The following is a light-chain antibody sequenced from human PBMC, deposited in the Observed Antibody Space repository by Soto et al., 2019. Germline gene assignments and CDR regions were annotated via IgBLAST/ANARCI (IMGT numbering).Light chain of an antibody. CDR3: SSYAGSNVYV. CDR1: SSDVGGYNL. CDR2: EVS. V-gene: IGLV2-8*01. J-gene: IGLJ1*01. Sequence: QSVLTQPPSASGSPGQSVTLSCTGTSSDVGGYNLVSWYQQHPGKAPKLMIYEVSYRPSGVPDRFSGSKSANTASLTVSGLQAEDEADYYCSSYAGSNVYVFGTGTKVTVL.